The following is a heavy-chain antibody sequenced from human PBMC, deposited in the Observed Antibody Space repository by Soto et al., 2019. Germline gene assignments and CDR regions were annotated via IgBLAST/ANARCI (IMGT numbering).Heavy chain of an antibody. CDR2: ISAYNGNT. J-gene: IGHJ4*02. CDR3: AIDSGYDSSYSSFDY. D-gene: IGHD5-12*01. V-gene: IGHV1-18*01. CDR1: GYTFTSYG. Sequence: QVQLVQSGAEVKKPGASVKVSCKASGYTFTSYGISWVRQAPGQGLEWMGWISAYNGNTNYAQKLQGRVTMTTDTSTSTAYMELGSLRSDDTAVYYCAIDSGYDSSYSSFDYWGQGTLVTVSS.